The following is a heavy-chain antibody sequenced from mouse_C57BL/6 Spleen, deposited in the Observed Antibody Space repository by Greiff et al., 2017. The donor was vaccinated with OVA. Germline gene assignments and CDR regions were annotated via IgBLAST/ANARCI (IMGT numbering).Heavy chain of an antibody. V-gene: IGHV2-2*01. CDR1: GFSLTSYG. CDR3: ARTGDDDDGDYFDY. CDR2: IWSGGST. D-gene: IGHD2-4*01. Sequence: QVQLQQSGPGLVQPSQSLSITCTVSGFSLTSYGVHWVRQSPGTGLEWLGVIWSGGSTDYNAAFISRLSISKDNSKSQVFFKMNSLQADDTAIYYCARTGDDDDGDYFDYWGQGTTLTVSS. J-gene: IGHJ2*01.